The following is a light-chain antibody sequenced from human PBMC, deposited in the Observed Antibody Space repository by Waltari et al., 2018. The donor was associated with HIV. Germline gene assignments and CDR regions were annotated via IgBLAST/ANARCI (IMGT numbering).Light chain of an antibody. Sequence: EMVMTQSPATLSVSPGERATLSCRASQSVGSKLAWYQQKRGQAPRLLIYGASSRATGVSARFSGSGSGTEFTLTVSSLESEDFAVYYCQQYENWPYTFGQGTKLEIK. CDR3: QQYENWPYT. CDR1: QSVGSK. J-gene: IGKJ2*01. CDR2: GAS. V-gene: IGKV3-15*01.